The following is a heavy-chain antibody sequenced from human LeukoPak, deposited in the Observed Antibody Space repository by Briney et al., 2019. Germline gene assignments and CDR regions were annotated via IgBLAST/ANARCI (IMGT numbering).Heavy chain of an antibody. CDR2: INPSGGST. CDR1: GYTFTSNY. Sequence: ASVKVSCKASGYTFTSNYMHWVRQAPGQGLEWMGIINPSGGSTSYAQQFQGRVTMNRDTSTRTLYMELSSLRSEDTAVYYCARAGDGSSSGAPVDPWGQGTLVTVSS. V-gene: IGHV1-46*03. CDR3: ARAGDGSSSGAPVDP. J-gene: IGHJ5*02. D-gene: IGHD6-6*01.